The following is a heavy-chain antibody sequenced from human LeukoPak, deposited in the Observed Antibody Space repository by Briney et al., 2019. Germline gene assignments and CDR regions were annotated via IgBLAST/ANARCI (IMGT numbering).Heavy chain of an antibody. CDR2: ISWNSGSI. CDR3: AKDYGQH. D-gene: IGHD4-17*01. CDR1: GFTFDDYA. J-gene: IGHJ1*01. Sequence: GGSLRLSCAASGFTFDDYAMHWVRQAPGKGLEWVSGISWNSGSIGYADSVKGRFTISRDNAKSSLYLQMNSLRAEDTALYYCAKDYGQHWGQGTLVTVSS. V-gene: IGHV3-9*01.